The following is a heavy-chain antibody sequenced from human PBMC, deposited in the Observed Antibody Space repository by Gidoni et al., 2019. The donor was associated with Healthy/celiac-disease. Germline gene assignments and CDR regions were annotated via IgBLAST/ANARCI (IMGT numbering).Heavy chain of an antibody. V-gene: IGHV3-33*01. J-gene: IGHJ4*02. D-gene: IGHD3-9*01. CDR1: GFTFSSYG. CDR3: ARDLTYYDILTGDGY. Sequence: QVQLVESGGGVVQPGLSLRLSCAASGFTFSSYGMHWVRQAPGKGLEWVAVIWYDGSNKYYADSVKGRFTISRDNSKNTLYLQMNSLRAEDTAVYYCARDLTYYDILTGDGYWGQGTLVTVSS. CDR2: IWYDGSNK.